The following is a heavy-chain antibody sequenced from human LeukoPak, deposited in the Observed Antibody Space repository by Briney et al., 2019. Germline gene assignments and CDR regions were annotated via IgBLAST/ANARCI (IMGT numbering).Heavy chain of an antibody. CDR2: ISGSGGST. V-gene: IGHV3-23*01. D-gene: IGHD6-13*01. J-gene: IGHJ6*03. CDR3: AKVPYSSSSSFYYMDV. CDR1: GFTFSSYA. Sequence: GGSLRLSCAASGFTFSSYAMSWVRQAPGKGLEWVSAISGSGGSTYYADSVKGRFTISRDNSKNTLYLQMNSLRAEDTAVYYCAKVPYSSSSSFYYMDVWGKGTTVTVSS.